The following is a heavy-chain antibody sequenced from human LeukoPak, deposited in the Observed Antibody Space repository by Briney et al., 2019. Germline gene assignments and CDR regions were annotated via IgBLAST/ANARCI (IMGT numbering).Heavy chain of an antibody. D-gene: IGHD2-2*01. J-gene: IGHJ3*02. CDR1: GFTFSSYG. CDR3: ARVFCSTSCYYDI. Sequence: GGSLRLSCAASGFTFSSYGMPWVRQAPGKGLEWVAFIRYDRSNKYYADSVKGRFTISRDNAKNSLYLQMNSLRAEDTAVYYCARVFCSTSCYYDIWGQGTMVTVSS. V-gene: IGHV3-30*02. CDR2: IRYDRSNK.